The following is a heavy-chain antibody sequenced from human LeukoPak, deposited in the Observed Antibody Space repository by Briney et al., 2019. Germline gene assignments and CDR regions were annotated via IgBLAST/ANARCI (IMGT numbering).Heavy chain of an antibody. CDR2: IHRSGTT. CDR3: ARANYYYDSSGYYYNYYFDS. D-gene: IGHD3-22*01. CDR1: GDSSSSGSFA. Sequence: PSETLSLTCGVSGDSSSSGSFAWSWIRQPPGKGLEWIGYIHRSGTTHYNPSLKSRVTISADRSKNQFSLRPSSMTAADTAVYYCARANYYYDSSGYYYNYYFDSWGQGALVTVSS. J-gene: IGHJ4*02. V-gene: IGHV4-30-2*01.